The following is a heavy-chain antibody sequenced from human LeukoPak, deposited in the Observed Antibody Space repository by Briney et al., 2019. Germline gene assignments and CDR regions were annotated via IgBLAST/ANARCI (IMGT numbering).Heavy chain of an antibody. CDR1: RGSISSYY. V-gene: IGHV4-4*07. Sequence: SETLSLTCTVSRGSISSYYWSWIRQPAEKGLEWIGRIYTSGSTNYNPSLKSRVTMSVDTSKNQFSLKLSSVTAADTAVYYCARGVAAAGTVDYWGQGTLVTVSS. CDR3: ARGVAAAGTVDY. J-gene: IGHJ4*02. CDR2: IYTSGST. D-gene: IGHD6-13*01.